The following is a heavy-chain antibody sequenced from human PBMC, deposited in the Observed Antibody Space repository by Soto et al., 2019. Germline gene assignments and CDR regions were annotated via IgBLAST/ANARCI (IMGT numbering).Heavy chain of an antibody. V-gene: IGHV1-69*06. D-gene: IGHD3-3*01. CDR2: TIPLFGTA. CDR1: GDTFTMYS. J-gene: IGHJ6*01. Sequence: QVQLVQSGAEVKKPGSSVNVSCQASGDTFTMYSITWVRQAPGQGLEWMGATIPLFGTANYAQKFQGRVTITADKSTSTVYMDLSRLRSDDTAVYYCAQIRVFGVLGGSNYNYGMEVWGLGTTVTVSS. CDR3: AQIRVFGVLGGSNYNYGMEV.